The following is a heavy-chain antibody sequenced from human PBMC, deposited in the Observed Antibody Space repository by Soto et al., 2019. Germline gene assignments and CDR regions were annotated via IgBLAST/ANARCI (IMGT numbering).Heavy chain of an antibody. CDR2: ISGSGGST. V-gene: IGHV3-23*01. D-gene: IGHD3-10*01. J-gene: IGHJ4*02. CDR1: GFTFSSYA. CDR3: AKGRYGSGSSNTYY. Sequence: GGSLRLSCAASGFTFSSYAMSWVRQAPGKGLEWVSAISGSGGSTYYADSVKGRFTISRDNSKNTLYLQMNSLRAEDTAVYYCAKGRYGSGSSNTYYWGQGTLVTVSS.